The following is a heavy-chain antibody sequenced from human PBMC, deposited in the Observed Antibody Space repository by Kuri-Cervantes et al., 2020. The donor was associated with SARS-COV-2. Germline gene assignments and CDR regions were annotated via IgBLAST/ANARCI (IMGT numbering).Heavy chain of an antibody. CDR3: ARFYDSREYYFDY. J-gene: IGHJ4*02. CDR1: GFTFSDYY. D-gene: IGHD3-22*01. V-gene: IGHV3-11*04. Sequence: GESLKISCAASGFTFSDYYMTWIRQAPGKGLEWVSYISNTGSIIYYADSVKGRFTISRDNAKNSLYLQMSSLRAEDTAVYYCARFYDSREYYFDYWGQGTLVTVSS. CDR2: ISNTGSII.